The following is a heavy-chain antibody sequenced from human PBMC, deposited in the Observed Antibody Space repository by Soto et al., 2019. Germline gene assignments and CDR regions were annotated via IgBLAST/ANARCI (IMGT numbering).Heavy chain of an antibody. CDR2: INHSGST. CDR1: GGSFSGYY. Sequence: QVQLQQWGAGLLKPSETLSLTCAVYGGSFSGYYWSWIRQPPGKGLEWIGEINHSGSTNYNPSLKSRVTISVDTSKNQFFMKLSSVTAADTAVYYCARSGDGNCGGDCYPGLDLWGRGTLVTVSS. J-gene: IGHJ2*01. V-gene: IGHV4-34*01. D-gene: IGHD2-21*02. CDR3: ARSGDGNCGGDCYPGLDL.